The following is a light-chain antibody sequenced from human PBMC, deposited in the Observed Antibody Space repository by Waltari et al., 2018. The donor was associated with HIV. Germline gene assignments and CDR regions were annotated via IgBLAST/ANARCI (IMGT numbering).Light chain of an antibody. Sequence: EIVLTQSPGTLSLSPGERATLSCRASQSVRSASLAWSQQKPGQAPRLLIYGASSRAPGIPYRFSGSGAVTDFILTISRLQPEDCAVYYCQQYAASPLTFGGGTKVEIK. CDR1: QSVRSAS. CDR3: QQYAASPLT. CDR2: GAS. J-gene: IGKJ4*01. V-gene: IGKV3-20*01.